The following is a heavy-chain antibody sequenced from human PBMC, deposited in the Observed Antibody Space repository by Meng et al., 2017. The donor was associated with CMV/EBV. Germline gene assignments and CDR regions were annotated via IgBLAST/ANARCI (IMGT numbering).Heavy chain of an antibody. CDR1: GFTFSSYA. CDR3: AKPAPVSRKRSGGRTNYDFWSGYEYYFDY. V-gene: IGHV3-23*03. Sequence: GESLKISCAASGFTFSSYAMSWVRQAPGKGLEWVSVIYSGGSSTYYADSVKGRFTISRDNSKNTLYLQMNSLRAEETAVYYCAKPAPVSRKRSGGRTNYDFWSGYEYYFDYWGQGTLVTVSS. D-gene: IGHD3-3*01. CDR2: IYSGGSST. J-gene: IGHJ4*02.